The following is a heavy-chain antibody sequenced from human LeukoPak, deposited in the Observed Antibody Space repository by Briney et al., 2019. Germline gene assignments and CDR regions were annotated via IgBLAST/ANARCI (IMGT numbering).Heavy chain of an antibody. D-gene: IGHD3-22*01. CDR2: ISYDGSNK. J-gene: IGHJ4*02. CDR1: GFTFSSYA. V-gene: IGHV3-30-3*01. CDR3: ARDYNYDSSGYYGSDY. Sequence: GRSLRLSCAASGFTFSSYAMHWVRQAPGKGLAWVAVISYDGSNKYYADSVKGRFTISRDNSKNTLYLQMNSLRAEDTAVYYCARDYNYDSSGYYGSDYWGQGTLVTVSS.